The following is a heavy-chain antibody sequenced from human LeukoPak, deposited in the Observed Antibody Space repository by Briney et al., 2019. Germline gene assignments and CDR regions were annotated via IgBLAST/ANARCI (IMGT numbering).Heavy chain of an antibody. Sequence: PGGSLRLSCAASGFTFSDHYMDWVRQAPGKGLEWVGRTKGKANKYTAEYAASVKGRFTISRDDSKNSLYLEMNSLKTEDTAVYYCARPLRNSGYFGDWGQGTLVSVSS. V-gene: IGHV3-72*01. CDR2: TKGKANKYTA. CDR3: ARPLRNSGYFGD. J-gene: IGHJ4*02. CDR1: GFTFSDHY. D-gene: IGHD1-14*01.